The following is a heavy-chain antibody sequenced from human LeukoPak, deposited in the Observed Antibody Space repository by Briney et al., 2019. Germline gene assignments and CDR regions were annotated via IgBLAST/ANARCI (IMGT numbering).Heavy chain of an antibody. J-gene: IGHJ6*02. Sequence: SETLSLTCSVSGGSISTYYWSWIRQPPGKRLEWIGHIYDSGSTNYNPSLKSRVTISVDTSRNQFSLKLTSVTAADTAVYYCARDHPGWWVWGQGTTVTVSS. CDR1: GGSISTYY. CDR2: IYDSGST. D-gene: IGHD2-15*01. V-gene: IGHV4-59*01. CDR3: ARDHPGWWV.